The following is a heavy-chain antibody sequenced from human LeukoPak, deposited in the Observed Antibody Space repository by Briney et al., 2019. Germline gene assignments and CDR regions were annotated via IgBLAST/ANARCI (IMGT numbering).Heavy chain of an antibody. CDR3: AKRNTMVRGGPCFDY. Sequence: GGSLRLSCAASGFTFSSYEMNWVRQAPGKGLEWVSYISSSGSTIYYADSVKGRFTVSRDNSKNTLYLQMTSLRPEDTAIYYCAKRNTMVRGGPCFDYWGRGILVIVSS. J-gene: IGHJ4*02. CDR2: ISSSGSTI. V-gene: IGHV3-48*03. CDR1: GFTFSSYE. D-gene: IGHD3-10*01.